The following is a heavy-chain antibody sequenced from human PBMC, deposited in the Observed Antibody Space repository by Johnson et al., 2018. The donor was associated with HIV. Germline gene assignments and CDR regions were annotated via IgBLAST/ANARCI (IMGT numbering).Heavy chain of an antibody. J-gene: IGHJ3*02. CDR3: ARDPYYGFLTGPRDAFDI. V-gene: IGHV3-53*01. D-gene: IGHD3-9*01. Sequence: EVQLVESGGGLIQPGGSLRLSCAVSGFSVSNNYMSWVRQTPGKGLEWVSVMYSGGSTYYADSVKGRFTISRDTSKNTLYLQMNSLRAEDTAVYYCARDPYYGFLTGPRDAFDIWGQGTMVTVSS. CDR1: GFSVSNNY. CDR2: MYSGGST.